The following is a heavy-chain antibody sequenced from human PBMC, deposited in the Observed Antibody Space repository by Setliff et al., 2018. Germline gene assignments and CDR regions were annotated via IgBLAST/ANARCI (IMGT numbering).Heavy chain of an antibody. CDR1: GFTFSSYG. CDR3: AKDGDYNFWSGYFRAYYYYYYMDV. CDR2: IRYDGSNK. V-gene: IGHV3-30*02. J-gene: IGHJ6*03. Sequence: QPGGSLRLSCEASGFTFSSYGMHWVRQAPGKGLEWVAFIRYDGSNKYYADSVKGRFTISRDNSKNTLYLQMNSLRAEDTAVYYCAKDGDYNFWSGYFRAYYYYYYMDVWGKGTTVTVSS. D-gene: IGHD3-3*01.